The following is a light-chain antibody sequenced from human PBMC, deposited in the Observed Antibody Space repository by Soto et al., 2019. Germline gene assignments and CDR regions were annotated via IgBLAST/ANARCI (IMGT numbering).Light chain of an antibody. CDR2: AES. J-gene: IGKJ1*01. Sequence: DIQSTQSPSSLSRYLLEIVTITCRASQRIRSYLNWYQQKPGKAPKLLIYAESSLQSGVPSRFSGSGSGTDFTLPISRLQTEDFATYYCQQSYSTRTFGKGTKVDIK. CDR3: QQSYSTRT. CDR1: QRIRSY. V-gene: IGKV1-39*01.